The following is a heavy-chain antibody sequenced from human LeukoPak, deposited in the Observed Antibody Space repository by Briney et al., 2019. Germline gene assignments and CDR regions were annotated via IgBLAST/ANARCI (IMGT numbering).Heavy chain of an antibody. D-gene: IGHD2-2*01. V-gene: IGHV3-23*01. J-gene: IGHJ4*02. CDR3: ARRVVVPAAPYYFDY. CDR2: TSGSGHNT. CDR1: GFTFSNYA. Sequence: GGSLRLSCAASGFTFSNYAITWIRQAPGKGLEWVSSTSGSGHNTYYADSVKGRFTISRDNAKNTLYLQMNSLRAEDTAVYYCARRVVVPAAPYYFDYWGQGTLVTVSS.